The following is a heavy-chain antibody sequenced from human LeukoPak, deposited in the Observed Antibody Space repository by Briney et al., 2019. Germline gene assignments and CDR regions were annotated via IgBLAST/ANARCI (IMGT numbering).Heavy chain of an antibody. CDR2: ISAYNGDT. CDR3: ARYGYGDNVFDY. D-gene: IGHD4-17*01. J-gene: IGHJ4*02. CDR1: GYTFTSYG. Sequence: ASVKVSCKATGYTFTSYGISWVRQAPGQGLEWMGWISAYNGDTNYAEKLQGRVTMTTDTSTSIAYMELTSLRSDDTAVYYCARYGYGDNVFDYWGQGTLGTVSS. V-gene: IGHV1-18*01.